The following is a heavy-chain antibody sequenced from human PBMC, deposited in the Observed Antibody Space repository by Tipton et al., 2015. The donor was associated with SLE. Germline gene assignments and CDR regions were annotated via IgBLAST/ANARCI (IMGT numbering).Heavy chain of an antibody. CDR2: IYYTGDT. CDR3: ARVSGTGGDFS. V-gene: IGHV4-59*01. CDR1: GVSISRYY. J-gene: IGHJ5*02. Sequence: TLSLTCSVSGVSISRYYWSWIRQSPGRGLEWIGYIYYTGDTKYSPSLQSRVAMSVDTSKNQFSLNLNSVTAADTAVYYCARVSGTGGDFSWGQGTLVTVSS. D-gene: IGHD2-21*02.